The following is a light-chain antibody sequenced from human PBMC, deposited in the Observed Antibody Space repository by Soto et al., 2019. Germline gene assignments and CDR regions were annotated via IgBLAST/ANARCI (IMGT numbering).Light chain of an antibody. V-gene: IGKV3-11*01. CDR2: DAS. CDR1: KSVTTF. CDR3: QQRTNWPLT. J-gene: IGKJ4*01. Sequence: EIVLTQSPVTLALSPGERATLSCRASKSVTTFFAWYQQKPGQAPRLLIYDASKRATGIPARFSGSGSGTDFTLTISSLEPEDVAVYYRQQRTNWPLTFGGGTKVEIK.